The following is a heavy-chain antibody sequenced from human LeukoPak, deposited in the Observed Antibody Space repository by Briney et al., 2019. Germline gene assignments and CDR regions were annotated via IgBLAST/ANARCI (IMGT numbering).Heavy chain of an antibody. Sequence: GGSLRLSCAASGFTFSNFGMSWVRQAPGKGLEWVSTIVGSGGSTYYADSVKGRFTISRDNSKNTLYLQMNSLRAEDTAVYYCARDFSVATTDYWGQGTLVTVSS. V-gene: IGHV3-23*01. CDR3: ARDFSVATTDY. J-gene: IGHJ4*02. CDR1: GFTFSNFG. CDR2: IVGSGGST. D-gene: IGHD5-12*01.